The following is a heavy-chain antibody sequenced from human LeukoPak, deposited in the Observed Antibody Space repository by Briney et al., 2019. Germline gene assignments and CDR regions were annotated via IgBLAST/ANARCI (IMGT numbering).Heavy chain of an antibody. CDR1: GFTFSIYA. CDR2: TSYDESNK. Sequence: PGGSLRLSCAASGFTFSIYAMHWVRQAPGKGLEGVALTSYDESNKYYADSVKGRFTSSRDNSKNTLYLQMNSLRAEDTAVYYCAKGAYYADWGQGTLVTVSS. V-gene: IGHV3-30*04. CDR3: AKGAYYAD. J-gene: IGHJ4*02. D-gene: IGHD3-3*01.